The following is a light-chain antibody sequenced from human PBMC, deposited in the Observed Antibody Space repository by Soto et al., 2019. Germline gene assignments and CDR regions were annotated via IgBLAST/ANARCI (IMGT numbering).Light chain of an antibody. CDR1: QSVRDRY. V-gene: IGKV3-11*01. Sequence: EIVLTQSPGTLSLSPGERATLSCRASQSVRDRYLAWYQQKPGQAPSLLIYGASNRATGIPARFSGSGSGTDFTLTISSLEPEDFAVYYCQQRSNWPRITFGQGTRLEIK. CDR3: QQRSNWPRIT. J-gene: IGKJ5*01. CDR2: GAS.